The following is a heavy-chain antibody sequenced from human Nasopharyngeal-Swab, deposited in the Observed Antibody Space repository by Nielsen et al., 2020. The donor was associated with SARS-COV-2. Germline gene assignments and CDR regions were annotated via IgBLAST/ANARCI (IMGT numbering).Heavy chain of an antibody. CDR2: IKSKTDGGTT. J-gene: IGHJ4*02. V-gene: IGHV3-15*01. CDR1: GFTFSNAW. D-gene: IGHD1-26*01. Sequence: GGSLRLACAASGFTFSNAWMSWVRQAPGKGLEWVGRIKSKTDGGTTDYAAPVKGRFTISRDDSKNTLYLQMNSLKTEDTAVYYRTTGGRWELRPIDYWGQGTLVTVSS. CDR3: TTGGRWELRPIDY.